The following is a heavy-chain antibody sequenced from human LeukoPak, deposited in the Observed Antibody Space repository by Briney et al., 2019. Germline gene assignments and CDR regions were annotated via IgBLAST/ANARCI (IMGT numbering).Heavy chain of an antibody. V-gene: IGHV1-2*02. CDR3: ATSDGDFNAGHYYYMGV. Sequence: ASVKVSCKASGNTFTGYYFHWVRQAPGQGLEWMGWINPNTVGTNSAQKFLGRVTLTWDTSISTAYMELHSLTSDDPAVYYCATSDGDFNAGHYYYMGVWGKGTSVTVSS. CDR1: GNTFTGYY. J-gene: IGHJ6*03. CDR2: INPNTVGT. D-gene: IGHD3-10*01.